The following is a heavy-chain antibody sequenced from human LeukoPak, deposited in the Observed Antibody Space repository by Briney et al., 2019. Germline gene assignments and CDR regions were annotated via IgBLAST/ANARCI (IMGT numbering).Heavy chain of an antibody. CDR3: ARDIVLIAVAVRGSFDI. CDR1: GFPFDDYG. CDR2: TNWNGGST. Sequence: GGSLRLSCAASGFPFDDYGMNWVRQVPGKGLEWVSGTNWNGGSTGYADSVKGRFTISRDNAKNSLYLQMNSLRAEDTALYYCARDIVLIAVAVRGSFDIWGQGTMVTVSS. V-gene: IGHV3-20*04. D-gene: IGHD6-19*01. J-gene: IGHJ3*02.